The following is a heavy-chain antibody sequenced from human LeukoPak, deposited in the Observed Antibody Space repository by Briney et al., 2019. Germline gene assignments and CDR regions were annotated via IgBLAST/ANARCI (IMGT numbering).Heavy chain of an antibody. J-gene: IGHJ4*02. CDR3: ARERALGVLGSYNFDY. D-gene: IGHD3-16*01. CDR1: GYSISSGNY. V-gene: IGHV4-38-2*02. Sequence: PSETLSLTCTVSGYSISSGNYWGWIRQPPGKGLEWMGSIDHSGSIYYNPSLKSRVTISVDTSKNQFSLKLSSVTAADTAVYYCARERALGVLGSYNFDYWGQGTLVTVSS. CDR2: IDHSGSI.